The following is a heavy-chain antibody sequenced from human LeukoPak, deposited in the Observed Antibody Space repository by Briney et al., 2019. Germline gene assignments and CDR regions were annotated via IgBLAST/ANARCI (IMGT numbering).Heavy chain of an antibody. CDR2: INHSGST. D-gene: IGHD6-13*01. Sequence: SETLSLTCAVYGGSFSGYYWSWIRQPPGKGLEWIGEINHSGSTNYNPSLKSRVTISVDTFKNQFSLKLSSVTAADTAVYYCARPSDSSSWYLGETDYYYMDVWGKGTTVTISS. V-gene: IGHV4-34*01. CDR1: GGSFSGYY. CDR3: ARPSDSSSWYLGETDYYYMDV. J-gene: IGHJ6*03.